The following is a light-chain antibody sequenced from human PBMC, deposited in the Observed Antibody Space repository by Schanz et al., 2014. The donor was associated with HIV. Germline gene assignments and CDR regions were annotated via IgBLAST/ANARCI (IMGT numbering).Light chain of an antibody. J-gene: IGLJ3*02. Sequence: QSALTQPPSASGSPGQSVTISCTGASSDVGGYNLVSWYQQYPGKAPKLMIYEVSKRPSGVPDRFSGSKSGNTASLAISGLQSEDEADYYCATWDDSLNGWVFGGGTKLTVL. CDR1: SSDVGGYNL. CDR2: EVS. V-gene: IGLV2-8*01. CDR3: ATWDDSLNGWV.